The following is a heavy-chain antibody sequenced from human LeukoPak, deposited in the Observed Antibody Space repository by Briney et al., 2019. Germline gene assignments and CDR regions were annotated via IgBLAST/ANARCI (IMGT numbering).Heavy chain of an antibody. CDR2: IIPIFGTA. CDR3: ATSATGSYGAFIGY. Sequence: SVKVSCKASGGTFSSYAISWVRQAPGQGLEWMGGIIPIFGTANYAQKFQGRVTITTDESTSTAYMELSSLRSEDTAVYYCATSATGSYGAFIGYWGQGTLVTVSS. J-gene: IGHJ4*02. D-gene: IGHD1-26*01. V-gene: IGHV1-69*05. CDR1: GGTFSSYA.